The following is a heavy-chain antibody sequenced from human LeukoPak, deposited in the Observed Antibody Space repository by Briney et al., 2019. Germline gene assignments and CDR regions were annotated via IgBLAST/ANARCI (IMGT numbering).Heavy chain of an antibody. Sequence: GSLRLSCAASGFTFSSYSMNWVRQPPGKGLEWIGYIYYSGSTNYNPSLRSRVTISVDTSKNQFSLKLSSVTAADTAVYYCARLKLRYFDWSFDYWGQGTLVTVSS. CDR3: ARLKLRYFDWSFDY. CDR1: GFTFSSYS. V-gene: IGHV4-59*12. J-gene: IGHJ4*02. CDR2: IYYSGST. D-gene: IGHD3-9*01.